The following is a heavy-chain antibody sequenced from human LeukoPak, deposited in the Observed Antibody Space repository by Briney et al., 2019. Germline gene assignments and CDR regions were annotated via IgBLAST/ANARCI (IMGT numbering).Heavy chain of an antibody. V-gene: IGHV3-30*02. CDR1: GFTFSSYG. CDR2: IRYDGSNK. D-gene: IGHD2-2*02. CDR3: AKVWDIVVVPAAIGGDAFDI. J-gene: IGHJ3*02. Sequence: GGSLRLSCAASGFTFSSYGMHWVRQAPGKGLEWVAFIRYDGSNKYYADSVKGRFTISRDNSKNTLYLQMNSLRAEDTAVYYCAKVWDIVVVPAAIGGDAFDIWGQGTMVTVSS.